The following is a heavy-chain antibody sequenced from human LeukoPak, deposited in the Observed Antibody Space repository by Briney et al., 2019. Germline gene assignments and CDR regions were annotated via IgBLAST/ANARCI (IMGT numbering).Heavy chain of an antibody. J-gene: IGHJ4*02. V-gene: IGHV1-18*01. CDR1: GYTSTSYG. Sequence: GASVKVSCKASGYTSTSYGISWVRQAPGQGLEWMGWISAYNGNTNYAQKLQGRVTMTTDTSTSTAYMELRSLRSDDTAVYYCARDKYCSGGSCYPYYFDYWGQGTLVTVSS. CDR2: ISAYNGNT. CDR3: ARDKYCSGGSCYPYYFDY. D-gene: IGHD2-15*01.